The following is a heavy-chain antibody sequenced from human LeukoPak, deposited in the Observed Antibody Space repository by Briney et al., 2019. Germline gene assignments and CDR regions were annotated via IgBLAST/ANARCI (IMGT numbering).Heavy chain of an antibody. CDR1: GFTFSSYA. CDR3: ARESPACGEDCYFDY. CDR2: ISYDGSNK. D-gene: IGHD2-21*02. J-gene: IGHJ4*02. V-gene: IGHV3-30-3*01. Sequence: GGSLRLSCAASGFTFSSYAMHWVRQAPGKGLEWVAVISYDGSNKYYADSVKGRFTISRDNSKNTLYLQMNSLRAEDTAVYYCARESPACGEDCYFDYWGQGTLVTVSS.